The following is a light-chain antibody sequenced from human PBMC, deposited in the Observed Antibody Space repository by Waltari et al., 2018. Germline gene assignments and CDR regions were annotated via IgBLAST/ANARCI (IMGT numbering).Light chain of an antibody. CDR3: GTWDSSLSGAV. CDR1: SSNLGNNS. Sequence: QSVFTQPPSVSAAPGQRVTISCSIRSSNLGNNSLPRYLQFPGTAPKLLIYENSERPSGIPGRFSGSKSGTSATLDITVRQAGDEADYYCGTWDSSLSGAVFGGGTHLTVL. V-gene: IGLV1-51*02. CDR2: ENS. J-gene: IGLJ7*01.